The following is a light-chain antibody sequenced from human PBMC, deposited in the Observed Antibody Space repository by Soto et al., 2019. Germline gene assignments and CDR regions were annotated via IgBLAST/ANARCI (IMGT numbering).Light chain of an antibody. CDR3: SLYTTDRTYV. J-gene: IGLJ1*01. CDR2: EVS. V-gene: IGLV2-18*01. Sequence: QSALTQPPSVSGSPGQSVTISCTGTSSDFGSYNRVSWYQRPPGTGPKLMIYEVSNRPSGVPDRFSGSKSGNTASLTISGLQAEDEAEYYCSLYTTDRTYVFGTGTKV. CDR1: SSDFGSYNR.